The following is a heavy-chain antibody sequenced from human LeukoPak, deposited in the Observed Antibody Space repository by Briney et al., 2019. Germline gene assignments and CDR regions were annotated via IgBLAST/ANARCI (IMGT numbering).Heavy chain of an antibody. V-gene: IGHV1-18*01. J-gene: IGHJ4*02. Sequence: ASVKVSCKASGYTFTEYGVNSVRQAPGQGLEWMGWITSYNGDTYYAEKFQGRVTLTADTSTNTAYMEVKSLRSDDTAVYYCARGGLYSGSSLDYWGQGTLVTVSS. CDR3: ARGGLYSGSSLDY. CDR1: GYTFTEYG. CDR2: ITSYNGDT. D-gene: IGHD1-26*01.